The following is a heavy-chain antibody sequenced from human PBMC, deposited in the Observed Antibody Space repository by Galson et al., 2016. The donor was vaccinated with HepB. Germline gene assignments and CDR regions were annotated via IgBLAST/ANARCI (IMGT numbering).Heavy chain of an antibody. CDR1: GYTFTGYD. CDR3: ARGRGGGHMDV. D-gene: IGHD2-15*01. CDR2: MNPNSNNV. V-gene: IGHV1-8*01. J-gene: IGHJ6*02. Sequence: VKVSCKASGYTFTGYDIYWVRQAPGQGLDWLGWMNPNSNNVGSAQKFQGRVTMTRSTSTSTAYMELRSLRFEDSAVYYCARGRGGGHMDVWGQGTAVTVSS.